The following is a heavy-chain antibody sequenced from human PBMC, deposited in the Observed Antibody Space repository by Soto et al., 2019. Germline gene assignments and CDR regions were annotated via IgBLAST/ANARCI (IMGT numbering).Heavy chain of an antibody. CDR3: ARSLQNTLTGWFDP. Sequence: QVQLVQSGAEVKKPGASVKVSCKASGGTFSNYGISWVRQAPGQGLEWMGGIIPIFGAPNYAQRFQGRVTITADDSTSTVYLELSSLRSEDTAVYYCARSLQNTLTGWFDPWGQGTRVTVSS. CDR1: GGTFSNYG. V-gene: IGHV1-69*01. J-gene: IGHJ5*02. CDR2: IIPIFGAP.